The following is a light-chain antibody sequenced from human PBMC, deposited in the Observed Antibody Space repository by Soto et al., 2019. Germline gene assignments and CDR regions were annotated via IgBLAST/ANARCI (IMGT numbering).Light chain of an antibody. V-gene: IGLV2-14*01. Sequence: QSALTQPASVSGSPGQSITISCTGTSSDVGGYNYVSWYQQHPGKAPKLMIYEVSNRPSGVSNRFSGSKSGHTASLTISGLQSEDEADFCTSYTSSSTLDVFGTGTKVTVL. CDR2: EVS. CDR1: SSDVGGYNY. J-gene: IGLJ1*01. CDR3: TSYTSSSTLDV.